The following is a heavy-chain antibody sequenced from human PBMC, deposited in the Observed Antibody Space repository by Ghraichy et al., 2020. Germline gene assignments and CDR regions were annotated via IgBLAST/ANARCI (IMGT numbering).Heavy chain of an antibody. CDR1: GYTFTSYG. Sequence: ASVKVSCKASGYTFTSYGISWVRQAPGQGLEWMGWISAYNGNTNYAQKLQGRVTMTTDTSTSTAYMELRSLRSDDTAVYYCARFAVTTFGGGWFDPWGQGTLVTVSS. CDR3: ARFAVTTFGGGWFDP. J-gene: IGHJ5*02. D-gene: IGHD3-16*01. V-gene: IGHV1-18*01. CDR2: ISAYNGNT.